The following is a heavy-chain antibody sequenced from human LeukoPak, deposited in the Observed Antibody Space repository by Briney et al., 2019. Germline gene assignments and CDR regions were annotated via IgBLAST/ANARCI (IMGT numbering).Heavy chain of an antibody. Sequence: KTSETLSLTCTVSGGSMRNYFWNWVRQPAGEGLEWIGRISTGGSTDYNPSLESRLTMSVDTSKKQFSLWLSSVTAADTAVYYCARDGSSSWPFDFWGQGTLVTVSS. CDR3: ARDGSSSWPFDF. J-gene: IGHJ4*02. V-gene: IGHV4-4*07. CDR2: ISTGGST. D-gene: IGHD6-13*01. CDR1: GGSMRNYF.